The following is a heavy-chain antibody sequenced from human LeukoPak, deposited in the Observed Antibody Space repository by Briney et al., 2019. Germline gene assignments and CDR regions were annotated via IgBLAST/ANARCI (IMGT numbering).Heavy chain of an antibody. CDR3: ARAEAWNPPDY. J-gene: IGHJ4*02. Sequence: KSSETLSLTCTVSGGSISSGGYYWSWIRQHPGKGLEWIGYIYYSGSTYYNPSLKSRVTISVGTSKNQFSLKLSSVTAADTAVYYCARAEAWNPPDYWGQGTLVTVSS. CDR2: IYYSGST. D-gene: IGHD1-1*01. V-gene: IGHV4-31*03. CDR1: GGSISSGGYY.